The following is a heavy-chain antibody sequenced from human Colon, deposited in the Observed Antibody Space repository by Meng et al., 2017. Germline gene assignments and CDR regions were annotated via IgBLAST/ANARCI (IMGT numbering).Heavy chain of an antibody. CDR3: ARSGMIDS. J-gene: IGHJ5*01. Sequence: QVQLIQSGAEVRKPGSSVKVPWKASGYTFTSSDINWVRQATGRGLECMGWMTPNNKNSGSAQKFPGRVSMTTDTSIGTAYMELSGVTSEDTAVYYCARSGMIDSWGQGTLVTVSS. D-gene: IGHD3-16*01. CDR1: GYTFTSSD. CDR2: MTPNNKNS. V-gene: IGHV1-8*01.